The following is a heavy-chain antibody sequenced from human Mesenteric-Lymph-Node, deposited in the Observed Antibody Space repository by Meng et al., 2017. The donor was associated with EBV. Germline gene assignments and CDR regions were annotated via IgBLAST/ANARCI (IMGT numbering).Heavy chain of an antibody. Sequence: QVQLQQWGAGLLKPSVTLSLTCAVYGGSFSSSYWSWIRQPPGKGLEWIGEISHSGSTNYNPSLKSRVTISVDTSKNQFSLKLSSVTAADTAVYYCAKGPLLGGELSLEDYWGQGTLVTVSS. D-gene: IGHD3-16*02. J-gene: IGHJ4*02. V-gene: IGHV4-34*01. CDR1: GGSFSSSY. CDR3: AKGPLLGGELSLEDY. CDR2: ISHSGST.